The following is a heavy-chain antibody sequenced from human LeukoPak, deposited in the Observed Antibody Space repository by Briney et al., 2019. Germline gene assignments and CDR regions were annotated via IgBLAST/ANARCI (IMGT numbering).Heavy chain of an antibody. CDR3: ARGYPQERTMMVVVIPYFDS. D-gene: IGHD3-22*01. Sequence: GGSLRLSCAASGFTFSNYEMNWVRQAPGRGLEWVSYISGSGSSIYYADSVKGRFTISRDNAKNSLYLQMNSLRAEDTAVYYCARGYPQERTMMVVVIPYFDSWGQGTLVTVSS. V-gene: IGHV3-48*03. CDR2: ISGSGSSI. J-gene: IGHJ4*02. CDR1: GFTFSNYE.